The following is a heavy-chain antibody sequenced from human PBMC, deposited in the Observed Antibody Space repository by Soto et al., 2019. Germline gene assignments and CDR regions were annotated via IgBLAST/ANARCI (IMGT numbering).Heavy chain of an antibody. D-gene: IGHD3-10*01. Sequence: QVQLQQWGAGLLKPSETLSLTCAISGGSFSGYYWTWIRQSTGKGLEWIGEINPSGSTNYNPSLKSRVTMSADTSKTQFSLKLSSVTAADTAVYYSARPKGLGRGVIRDWGQGTLVTVSS. V-gene: IGHV4-34*01. CDR1: GGSFSGYY. CDR2: INPSGST. CDR3: ARPKGLGRGVIRD. J-gene: IGHJ4*02.